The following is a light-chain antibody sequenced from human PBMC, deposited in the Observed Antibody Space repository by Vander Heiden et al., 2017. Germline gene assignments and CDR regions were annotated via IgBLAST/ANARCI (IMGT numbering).Light chain of an antibody. J-gene: IGKJ4*01. CDR2: GTS. CDR3: QQAYSFPPT. Sequence: DTQMTQSPSSVSASVGDIVTIACRASQTVSSRVAWYQLRPGEAPKFLIYGTSILERGVPSRFSGSGSGTHFSLTINNLQPEDFAIYYCQQAYSFPPTFGGGTKVEIK. V-gene: IGKV1D-12*01. CDR1: QTVSSR.